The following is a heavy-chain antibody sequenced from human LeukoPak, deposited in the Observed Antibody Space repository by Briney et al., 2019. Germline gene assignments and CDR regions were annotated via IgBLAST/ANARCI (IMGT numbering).Heavy chain of an antibody. Sequence: SETLSLTCSVSGGSTGSDYWSWIRQPPGKGLEWIGSIYYSGSTYYNPSLKSRVTISVDTSKNQFSLKLSSVTAADTAVYYCAREIRVLWFGELFPYWYFDLWGRGTLVTVSS. D-gene: IGHD3-10*01. CDR3: AREIRVLWFGELFPYWYFDL. CDR2: IYYSGST. V-gene: IGHV4-59*12. CDR1: GGSTGSDY. J-gene: IGHJ2*01.